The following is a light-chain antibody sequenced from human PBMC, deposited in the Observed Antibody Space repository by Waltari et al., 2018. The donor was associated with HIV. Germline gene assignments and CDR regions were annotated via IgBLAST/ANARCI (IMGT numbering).Light chain of an antibody. J-gene: IGLJ2*01. V-gene: IGLV2-14*01. Sequence: IIYEVFSRPSGISSRFSGSRSANTASLTISWLQPEDEADYYCASFTSNYTLIFGGGTKVTVL. CDR2: EVF. CDR3: ASFTSNYTLI.